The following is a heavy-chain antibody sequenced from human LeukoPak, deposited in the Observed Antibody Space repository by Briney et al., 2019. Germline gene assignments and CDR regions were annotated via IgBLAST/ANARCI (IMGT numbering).Heavy chain of an antibody. D-gene: IGHD5-24*01. CDR1: GGTFSSYA. Sequence: SVKVSCKASGGTFSSYAISWVRQAPGQGLEWMGGIIPIFGTANYAQKFQGRVTITTDESTSTAYMELSSLRSEDTAVYYRARLDGYNYPFDYWGQGTLVTVSS. CDR2: IIPIFGTA. V-gene: IGHV1-69*05. CDR3: ARLDGYNYPFDY. J-gene: IGHJ4*02.